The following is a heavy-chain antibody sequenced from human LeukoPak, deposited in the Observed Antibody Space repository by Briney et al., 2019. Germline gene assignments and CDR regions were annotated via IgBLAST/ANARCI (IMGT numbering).Heavy chain of an antibody. CDR3: ARMVATTFYYYYYMDV. CDR2: ISAYNGNT. J-gene: IGHJ6*03. Sequence: ASVKVSCKASGYTFTSYDINWVRQATGQGLEWMGWISAYNGNTNYAQKLQGRVTMTTDTSTSTAYMELRSLRSDDTAVYYCARMVATTFYYYYYMDVWGKGTTVTISS. D-gene: IGHD5-12*01. CDR1: GYTFTSYD. V-gene: IGHV1-18*01.